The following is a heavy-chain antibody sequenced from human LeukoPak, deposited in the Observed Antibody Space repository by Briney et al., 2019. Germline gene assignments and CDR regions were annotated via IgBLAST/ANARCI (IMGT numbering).Heavy chain of an antibody. Sequence: GVSLRLSREASGFTFGSHAMYWVRQAPGKGLEWVAGIFGSGGSPHYADSVKGRFTISRGNSRNTVYLQINSLRAEDTAVYYCGKTTVGYSSGQKPAWPVDYWGQGTLVTVSS. V-gene: IGHV3-23*01. CDR3: GKTTVGYSSGQKPAWPVDY. J-gene: IGHJ4*02. CDR2: IFGSGGSP. D-gene: IGHD5-18*01. CDR1: GFTFGSHA.